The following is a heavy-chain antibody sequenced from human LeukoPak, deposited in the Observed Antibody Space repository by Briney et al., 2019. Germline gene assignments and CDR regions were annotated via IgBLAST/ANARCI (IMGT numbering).Heavy chain of an antibody. CDR2: ISAYNGNT. V-gene: IGHV1-18*01. CDR1: GYTFSNHG. J-gene: IGHJ4*02. CDR3: ARDYRHTTYSYDNRGFSD. Sequence: ASVKVSCKTSGYTFSNHGVSWVRQTPGQGLEWIGCISAYNGNTDFAPKFRGRVTMTTDTPTSTAFMDLRSLTSDDTAIYYCARDYRHTTYSYDNRGFSDWGQGTLVAVSS. D-gene: IGHD3-22*01.